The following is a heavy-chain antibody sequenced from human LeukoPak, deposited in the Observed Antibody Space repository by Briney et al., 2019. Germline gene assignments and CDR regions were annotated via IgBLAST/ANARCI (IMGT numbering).Heavy chain of an antibody. Sequence: GASVKVSCKASGYTFSSYDINWVRQAPGQGLEWMGWVNPNSGNTGYAQKFQGRVTITRNTSISTAYLELRSLRSEDTAVYYCARSPYQGYYYYYMDVWGKGTTVTVSS. CDR2: VNPNSGNT. CDR3: ARSPYQGYYYYYMDV. D-gene: IGHD2-2*01. CDR1: GYTFSSYD. V-gene: IGHV1-8*01. J-gene: IGHJ6*03.